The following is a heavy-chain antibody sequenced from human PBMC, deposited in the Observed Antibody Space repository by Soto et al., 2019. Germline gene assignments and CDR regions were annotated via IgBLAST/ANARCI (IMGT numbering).Heavy chain of an antibody. CDR1: GFTFRDYY. Sequence: QVQLVESGGGLVKPGGSLRLSCAASGFTFRDYYMSCIRQAPGKGLEWVSYISTSGSTIYYADSAKCRFTIPRDNAKNSVYLQRTSLRDEDTAVYYCARGGAGRRSGRIGAFDIWCRGAMVAVSS. CDR3: ARGGAGRRSGRIGAFDI. J-gene: IGHJ3*02. V-gene: IGHV3-11*01. D-gene: IGHD6-19*01. CDR2: ISTSGSTI.